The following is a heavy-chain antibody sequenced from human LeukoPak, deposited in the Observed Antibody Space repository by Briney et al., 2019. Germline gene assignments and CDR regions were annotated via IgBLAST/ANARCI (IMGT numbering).Heavy chain of an antibody. J-gene: IGHJ3*02. CDR1: GFTFDDYD. D-gene: IGHD3-10*01. V-gene: IGHV3-20*04. CDR3: ARVKGAPVRGVFLDAFDI. Sequence: GGSLRLSCAASGFTFDDYDMSWVRQAPGKGLEWVSGINWNGGDTGYADSVKGRFTISRDNAKNSLYLQMHSLRAEDTALYYCARVKGAPVRGVFLDAFDIWGQGTMVTVSS. CDR2: INWNGGDT.